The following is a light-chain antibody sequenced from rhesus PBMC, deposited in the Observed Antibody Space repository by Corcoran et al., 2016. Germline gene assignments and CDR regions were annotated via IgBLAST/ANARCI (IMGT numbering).Light chain of an antibody. Sequence: DIQMTQSPSSLSASVGDTVTITCRASQSFSSSLAWYQQKPGKAPKLLIYSASSLQTGVPSRFSGSKSGTDFTLTINSLQPEDIASYCCQQFYSYPLTFGGGTKVEIK. V-gene: IGKV1-46*01. CDR3: QQFYSYPLT. CDR1: QSFSSS. J-gene: IGKJ4*01. CDR2: SAS.